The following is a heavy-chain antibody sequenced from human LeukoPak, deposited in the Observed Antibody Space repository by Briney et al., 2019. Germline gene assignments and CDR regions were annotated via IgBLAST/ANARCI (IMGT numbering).Heavy chain of an antibody. CDR3: ARDIPTTVTRLYYYGMDV. J-gene: IGHJ6*02. V-gene: IGHV3-53*01. CDR2: IYSGGST. CDR1: GFTVSSNY. D-gene: IGHD4-17*01. Sequence: PGGSLRLSCAASGFTVSSNYMSWVRQAPGKGLEWVSVIYSGGSTYYADSVKGRFTISRDNSKNTLYLQMNSLRAEDTAVYYCARDIPTTVTRLYYYGMDVWGQGTTVTVSS.